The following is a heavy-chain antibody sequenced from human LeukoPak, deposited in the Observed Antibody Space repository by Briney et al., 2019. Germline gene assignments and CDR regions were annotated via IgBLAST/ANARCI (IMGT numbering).Heavy chain of an antibody. CDR1: GFTFSSYS. D-gene: IGHD5-12*01. J-gene: IGHJ4*02. CDR3: ASYGATTTFDY. CDR2: ISSSSSYI. Sequence: VGSLRLSCAASGFTFSSYSMNWVRQAPGKGLEWVSSISSSSSYIYYADSVKGRFTISRDNAKNSLYLQMNSLRAEDTAVYYCASYGATTTFDYWGQGTLVTVSS. V-gene: IGHV3-21*01.